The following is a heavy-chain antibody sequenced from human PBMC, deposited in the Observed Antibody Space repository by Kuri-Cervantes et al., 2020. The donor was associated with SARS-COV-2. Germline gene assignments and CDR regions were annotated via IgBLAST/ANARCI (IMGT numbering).Heavy chain of an antibody. J-gene: IGHJ4*02. CDR3: ARDHHGIAVAGAGF. CDR1: GYTFTNFA. Sequence: ASVKVSCKASGYTFTNFAISWVRQAPGQGLEWMGWISAYNGNTNSAQRLQGRVTMTSDTSTSTAYMELRSLSSDDTAVYYCARDHHGIAVAGAGFWGQGTLVTVSS. CDR2: ISAYNGNT. D-gene: IGHD6-19*01. V-gene: IGHV1-18*01.